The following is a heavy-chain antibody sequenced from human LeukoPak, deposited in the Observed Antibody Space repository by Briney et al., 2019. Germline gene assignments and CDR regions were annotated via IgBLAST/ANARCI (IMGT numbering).Heavy chain of an antibody. CDR1: GFTFSSYG. J-gene: IGHJ3*02. D-gene: IGHD6-19*01. CDR2: IWYDGSNK. V-gene: IGHV3-33*01. CDR3: ARSSGWYGLGAFDI. Sequence: GGSLRLSCAASGFTFSSYGMHWVRQAPGNGLEWVAVIWYDGSNKYYADSVKGRFTISRDNSKNTLYLQMNSLRAEDTAVYYCARSSGWYGLGAFDIWGQGTMVTVSS.